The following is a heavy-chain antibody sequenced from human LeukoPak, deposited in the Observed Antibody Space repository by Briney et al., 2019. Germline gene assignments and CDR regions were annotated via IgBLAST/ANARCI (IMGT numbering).Heavy chain of an antibody. CDR2: IYSGGST. CDR1: GFTVSTYY. Sequence: PGGSLRLSCAVSGFTVSTYYMSWVRQVPGKGLEWVSVIYSGGSTYYADSVKGRFTIARDNSNNKLYLQMNSLRAEDTAVYYCARDLSSQILPYYYDSSGYYMDYWGQGTLVTVSS. J-gene: IGHJ4*02. V-gene: IGHV3-66*01. CDR3: ARDLSSQILPYYYDSSGYYMDY. D-gene: IGHD3-22*01.